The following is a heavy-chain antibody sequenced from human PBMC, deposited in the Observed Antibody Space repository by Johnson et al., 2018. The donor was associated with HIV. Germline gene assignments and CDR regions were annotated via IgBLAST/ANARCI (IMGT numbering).Heavy chain of an antibody. Sequence: QVQLVESGGGVVQPGRSLRLSCAASGFTFSKYGMRWVRQAPGKGLEWVAVIWFDGSNKYYVESVKGRFTISRDNSKNTLYLQMNSLRAEDTAVYYWAKGDWGGDFYVDAFDMWGQGTMVTVSS. V-gene: IGHV3-30*18. CDR1: GFTFSKYG. J-gene: IGHJ3*02. D-gene: IGHD2-21*01. CDR3: AKGDWGGDFYVDAFDM. CDR2: IWFDGSNK.